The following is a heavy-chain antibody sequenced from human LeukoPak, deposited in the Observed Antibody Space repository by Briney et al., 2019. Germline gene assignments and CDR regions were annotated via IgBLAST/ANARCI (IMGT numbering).Heavy chain of an antibody. CDR3: ARAGYNSGWYEY. J-gene: IGHJ4*02. V-gene: IGHV3-33*01. CDR2: IWEDGSNI. CDR1: GFTFSIYG. D-gene: IGHD6-19*01. Sequence: GTSLRLSCAASGFTFSIYGMHWVRQAPGKGLKWVAVIWEDGSNIYYADSVKGRFTISRDNSKNTLYLQVNSLRVEDTAVYYCARAGYNSGWYEYWGQGTLVTVSS.